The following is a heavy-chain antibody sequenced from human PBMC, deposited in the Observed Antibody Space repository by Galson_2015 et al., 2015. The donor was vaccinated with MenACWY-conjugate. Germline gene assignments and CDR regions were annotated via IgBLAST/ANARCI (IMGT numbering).Heavy chain of an antibody. CDR2: ISAAGRGT. CDR3: AKEFMVATGKQQERGYFQH. D-gene: IGHD1-1*01. V-gene: IGHV3-23*01. Sequence: SLRLPCAASGFTFNKYAMSWVRQAPGKGLEWVSAISAAGRGTYYADSVKGRFTISRGNSENTMYLQMNSLRAEDTAVYYCAKEFMVATGKQQERGYFQHWGPGTLVTVSS. J-gene: IGHJ1*01. CDR1: GFTFNKYA.